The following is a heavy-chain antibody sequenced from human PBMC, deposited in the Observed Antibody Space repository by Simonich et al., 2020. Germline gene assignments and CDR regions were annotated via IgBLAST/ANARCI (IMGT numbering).Heavy chain of an antibody. Sequence: EVQLVESGGGLVQPGGSLRLSCAASGFTFSSYWMSWGPGPGKGLEWVANIKQDGSEKYYVDSVKGRFTISRDNAKNSLYLQMNSLRAEDTAVYYCARDVRRDGFDYWGQGTLVTVSS. CDR1: GFTFSSYW. J-gene: IGHJ4*02. CDR3: ARDVRRDGFDY. V-gene: IGHV3-7*01. CDR2: IKQDGSEK.